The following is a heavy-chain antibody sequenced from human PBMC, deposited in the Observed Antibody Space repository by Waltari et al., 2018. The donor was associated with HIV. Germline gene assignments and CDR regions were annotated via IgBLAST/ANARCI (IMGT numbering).Heavy chain of an antibody. D-gene: IGHD4-4*01. J-gene: IGHJ6*02. CDR2: IIPIFGTA. CDR3: AGDMTTVTTWVYYGMDV. Sequence: QVQLVQSGAEVKKPGSSVKVSCKASGGTFSSYAISWVRQAPGQGLEWMGGIIPIFGTANYAQKFQGRVTITADESTSTAYMELSSLRSEDTAVYYCAGDMTTVTTWVYYGMDVWGQGTTVTVSS. CDR1: GGTFSSYA. V-gene: IGHV1-69*01.